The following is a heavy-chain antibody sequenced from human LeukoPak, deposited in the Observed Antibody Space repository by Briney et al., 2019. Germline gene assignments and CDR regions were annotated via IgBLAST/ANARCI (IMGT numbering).Heavy chain of an antibody. V-gene: IGHV3-53*01. CDR1: GFTFSSYS. CDR2: IYSGGST. D-gene: IGHD2-2*01. Sequence: GGSLRLSCAASGFTFSSYSMSWVRQAPGKGLEWVSVIYSGGSTYYADSVKGRFTISRDNSKNTLYLQMNSLRAEDTAVYYCARARPGYCSSTSCRLGYYFDYWGQGTLVTVSP. J-gene: IGHJ4*02. CDR3: ARARPGYCSSTSCRLGYYFDY.